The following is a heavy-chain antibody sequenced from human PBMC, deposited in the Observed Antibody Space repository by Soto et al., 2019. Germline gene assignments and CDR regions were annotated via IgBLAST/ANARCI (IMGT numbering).Heavy chain of an antibody. CDR2: IYYSGST. J-gene: IGHJ5*02. Sequence: SETLSLTCTVSGGSISSGGYYWSLILQHPRKGLEWIGYIYYSGSTYYNPSLKSRVTISVDTSKNQFSLKLSSVTAADTAVYYCARVVDYGDYGHKGVDPWGQGTRVTVSS. CDR3: ARVVDYGDYGHKGVDP. V-gene: IGHV4-31*03. CDR1: GGSISSGGYY. D-gene: IGHD4-17*01.